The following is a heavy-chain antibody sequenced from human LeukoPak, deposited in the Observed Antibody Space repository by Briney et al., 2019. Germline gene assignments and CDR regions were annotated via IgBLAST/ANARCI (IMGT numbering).Heavy chain of an antibody. CDR2: INSDGSTT. CDR3: ARVSVYCGGDCYPDAFDI. V-gene: IGHV3-74*01. Sequence: GGSLRLSCAASGFTFSSYWMHWVRQAPGKGLVWVSRINSDGSTTNYADSVKGRFTISRDNAKNTLYLQMNSLRAEDTAVYYCARVSVYCGGDCYPDAFDIWGQGTMVTVSS. CDR1: GFTFSSYW. D-gene: IGHD2-21*02. J-gene: IGHJ3*02.